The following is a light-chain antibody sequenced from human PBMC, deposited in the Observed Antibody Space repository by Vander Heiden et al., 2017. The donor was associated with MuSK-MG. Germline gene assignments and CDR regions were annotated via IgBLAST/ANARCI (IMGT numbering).Light chain of an antibody. CDR2: DDS. Sequence: SYVLTPPPSVSLDPGQTASLACGGDNIDAKSVHWYQQKPGQAPVLVVYDDSERPSGIPERFSGSNSRHTATLTVSRVEAGDEADYYCQTYDPSDHFYVFGPGTTLTVL. CDR1: NIDAKS. V-gene: IGLV3-21*02. J-gene: IGLJ1*01. CDR3: QTYDPSDHFYV.